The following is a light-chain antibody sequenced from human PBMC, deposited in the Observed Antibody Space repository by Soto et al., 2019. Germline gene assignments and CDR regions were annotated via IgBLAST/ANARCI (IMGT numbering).Light chain of an antibody. V-gene: IGKV1-5*01. CDR1: QSISSY. CDR2: DAS. Sequence: DILMTQSPPSVSASVGDRVTITCRASQSISSYLNWYQQKPGKAPKLLIYDASSLESGVPSRFSGSGSGTEFTLTISSLQPDDFATYYCQQYNSYPITFGQGTRLEIK. CDR3: QQYNSYPIT. J-gene: IGKJ5*01.